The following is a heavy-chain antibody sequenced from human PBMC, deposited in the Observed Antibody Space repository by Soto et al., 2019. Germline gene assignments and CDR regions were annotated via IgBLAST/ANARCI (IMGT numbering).Heavy chain of an antibody. CDR1: GFTFSSNW. CDR3: ARGGEVGAGQYYLDDS. D-gene: IGHD2-21*01. V-gene: IGHV3-74*01. J-gene: IGHJ4*02. Sequence: EVQLVESGGDLVQPGGSLRHSCEASGFTFSSNWMHWVRQGPGKGLVWVSRMNPDGSTRGYADSVKGRFTISRDNAWNTVFLQMSSLRAEDTAVYYCARGGEVGAGQYYLDDSWGQGTLVTVSS. CDR2: MNPDGSTR.